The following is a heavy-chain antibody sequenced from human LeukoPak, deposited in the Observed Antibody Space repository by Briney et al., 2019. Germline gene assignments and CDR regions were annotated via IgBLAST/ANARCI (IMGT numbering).Heavy chain of an antibody. CDR2: ISSSGSTI. Sequence: GGSLRLSCAASGFTFSSYEMNWVRQAPGKGLEWVSYISSSGSTIYYADSVKGRFTISRDNAKNSLYLQMNSLRAEDTAVYYCARDDYGGNSFGYYYYYYMDVWGKGTTVTVSS. CDR1: GFTFSSYE. V-gene: IGHV3-48*03. J-gene: IGHJ6*03. D-gene: IGHD4-23*01. CDR3: ARDDYGGNSFGYYYYYYMDV.